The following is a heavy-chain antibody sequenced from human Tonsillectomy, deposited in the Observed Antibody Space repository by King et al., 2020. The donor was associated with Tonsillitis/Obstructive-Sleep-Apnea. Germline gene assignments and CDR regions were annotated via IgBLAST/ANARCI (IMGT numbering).Heavy chain of an antibody. J-gene: IGHJ4*02. D-gene: IGHD1-26*01. V-gene: IGHV3-23*04. Sequence: VKLVESGGGLVQPGGSRRLSCAASGFTFSSYAMSWVRQAPGKGLEWVSAISGNARSTYYADSVKGRFTISRDNSKKTLHLQMNSLRAEDTAVYYCAKVPNSGSPYYFDYWGQGTLFTVSS. CDR3: AKVPNSGSPYYFDY. CDR2: ISGNARST. CDR1: GFTFSSYA.